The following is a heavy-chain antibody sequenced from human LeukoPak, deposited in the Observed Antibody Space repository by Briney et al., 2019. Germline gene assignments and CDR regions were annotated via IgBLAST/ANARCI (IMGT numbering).Heavy chain of an antibody. D-gene: IGHD6-19*01. CDR3: ARDLVSGPTLGDAFDI. CDR2: ISAYNGNT. CDR1: GYTFTSYG. J-gene: IGHJ3*02. Sequence: ASVTVSCKASGYTFTSYGISWVRQAPGQGLEWMGWISAYNGNTNYAQKLQGRVTMTTDTSTSTAYMELRSLRSDDTAVYYCARDLVSGPTLGDAFDIWGQGTMVTVSS. V-gene: IGHV1-18*01.